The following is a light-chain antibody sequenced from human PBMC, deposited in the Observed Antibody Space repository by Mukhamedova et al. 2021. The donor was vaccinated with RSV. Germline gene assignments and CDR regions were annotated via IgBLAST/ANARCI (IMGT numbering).Light chain of an antibody. J-gene: IGKJ2*01. Sequence: WYQRRVHGEAPKLPIYAASTLRSGVPSRFSGSGSGTDFTLTISSLQPEDFATYYCQQANSFPRTFGQGTKLEIK. CDR3: QQANSFPRT. V-gene: IGKV1-12*01. CDR2: AAS.